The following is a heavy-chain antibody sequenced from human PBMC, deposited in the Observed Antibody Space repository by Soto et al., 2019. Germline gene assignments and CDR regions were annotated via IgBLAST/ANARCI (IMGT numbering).Heavy chain of an antibody. V-gene: IGHV3-74*01. CDR3: LREGSWSLDR. Sequence: EVQLVESGGGLVQPGGSLRLSCAASGFTFSSHWMHWVRQAPGKGLVWVSRINPDGSDISYADSVKGRFTISRDNTKNTLYLQMNSLRAEDTAIYYCLREGSWSLDRWGQGTLVTVSS. D-gene: IGHD3-3*01. CDR1: GFTFSSHW. CDR2: INPDGSDI. J-gene: IGHJ5*02.